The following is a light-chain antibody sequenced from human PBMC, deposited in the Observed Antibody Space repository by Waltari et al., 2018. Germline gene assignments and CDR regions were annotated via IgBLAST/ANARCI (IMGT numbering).Light chain of an antibody. CDR1: SSDVGSYNL. J-gene: IGLJ3*02. Sequence: QSALTQPASVSGSPGQSITISCTGSSSDVGSYNLVSWYQQHPGKAPKLMIYEGSKRPSGVSNRFSGSKSDNTASLTISGLQAEDEAHYYCCSYAGSSAPRVFGGGTELTVL. CDR3: CSYAGSSAPRV. CDR2: EGS. V-gene: IGLV2-23*01.